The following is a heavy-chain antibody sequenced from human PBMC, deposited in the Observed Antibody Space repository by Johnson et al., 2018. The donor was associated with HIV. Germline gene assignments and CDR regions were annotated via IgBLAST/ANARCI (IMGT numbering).Heavy chain of an antibody. CDR2: IRYDGSNK. D-gene: IGHD6-19*01. CDR3: AKGTAVADDAFDI. V-gene: IGHV3-30*02. CDR1: GFTFSSYG. Sequence: QEKLVESGGGVVQPGGSLRLSCAASGFTFSSYGMHWVRQAPGKGLEWVAFIRYDGSNKYYADSVKGRFTISRDNSKNTLYLQMNSLRAEDTAVYYCAKGTAVADDAFDIWGQGTMVTVSS. J-gene: IGHJ3*02.